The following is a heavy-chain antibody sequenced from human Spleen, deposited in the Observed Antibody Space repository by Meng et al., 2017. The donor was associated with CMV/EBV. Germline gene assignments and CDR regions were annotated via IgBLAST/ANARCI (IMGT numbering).Heavy chain of an antibody. J-gene: IGHJ4*02. Sequence: GESLKISCAASGFTFSSYSMNWVRQAPGKGLEWVAVISYDGSNKYYADSVKGRFTISRDTFKNTLYLQMNSLRAEDTAVYFCASASGYYFDSSGYPDWGQGTLVTVSS. V-gene: IGHV3-30*03. CDR3: ASASGYYFDSSGYPD. CDR1: GFTFSSYS. CDR2: ISYDGSNK. D-gene: IGHD3-22*01.